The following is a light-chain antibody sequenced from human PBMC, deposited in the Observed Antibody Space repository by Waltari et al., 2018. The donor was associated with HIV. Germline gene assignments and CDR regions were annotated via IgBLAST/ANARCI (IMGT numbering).Light chain of an antibody. CDR3: SSYTSSSTYV. J-gene: IGLJ1*01. V-gene: IGLV2-14*01. CDR2: DIY. Sequence: PLPLPAPSPGPPGQPPIFSSLAATVAVVANPTVSCYHTPPAKPPKLIIYDIYRRPSGVSSRFSGSRSGNTASLTISGLQADDEADYYCSSYTSSSTYVFGSGTRVTVL. CDR1: TVAVVANPT.